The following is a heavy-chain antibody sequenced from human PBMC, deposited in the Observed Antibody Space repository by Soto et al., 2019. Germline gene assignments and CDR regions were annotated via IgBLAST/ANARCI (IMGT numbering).Heavy chain of an antibody. Sequence: EVQLLESGGGLVQPGGSLRLSCAASGFTFSSYAMSWVRQAPGKGLEWVSAISGSGGSTYYADSVKGRFTISRDNXKTXLYLQMNSLRAEDTAVYYCAKSIAVTFGGVIAWDYWGQGTLVTVSS. CDR3: AKSIAVTFGGVIAWDY. D-gene: IGHD3-16*02. CDR2: ISGSGGST. J-gene: IGHJ4*02. CDR1: GFTFSSYA. V-gene: IGHV3-23*01.